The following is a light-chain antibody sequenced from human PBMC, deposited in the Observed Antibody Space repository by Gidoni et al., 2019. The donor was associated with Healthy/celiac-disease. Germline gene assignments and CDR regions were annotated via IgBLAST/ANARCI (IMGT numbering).Light chain of an antibody. CDR2: EVS. V-gene: IGLV2-14*01. CDR3: SSYTSSSTLV. J-gene: IGLJ2*01. CDR1: SSDVGGYNY. Sequence: QSALTQPASVSGSPGQSITISCTGTSSDVGGYNYVSWYQQHPGKAPKLMIYEVSKRPSGVTHRFSGSKSGNTASLTISGLQAEDEADYYCSSYTSSSTLVFGGGTKLTV.